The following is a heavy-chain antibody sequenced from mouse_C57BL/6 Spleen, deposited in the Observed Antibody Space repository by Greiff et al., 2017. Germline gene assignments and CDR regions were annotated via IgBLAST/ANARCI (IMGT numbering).Heavy chain of an antibody. CDR2: ISYDGSN. J-gene: IGHJ4*01. D-gene: IGHD1-1*01. CDR1: GYSITSGYY. V-gene: IGHV3-6*01. CDR3: ASGYGAMDY. Sequence: EVKLQESGPGLVKPSQSLSLTCSVTGYSITSGYYWNWIRQFPGNKLEWMGYISYDGSNNYNPSLKNRISITRDTSKNQFFLKLNSVTTEDTATYYWASGYGAMDYWGQGTSVTVSS.